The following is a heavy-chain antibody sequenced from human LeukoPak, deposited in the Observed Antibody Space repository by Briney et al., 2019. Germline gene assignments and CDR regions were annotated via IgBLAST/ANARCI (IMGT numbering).Heavy chain of an antibody. CDR2: IYYSGST. Sequence: SETLSLTCTVSGGSIRNYYWSWIRQPPGKGLEWIGFIYYSGSTNYSPSLKSRVTISVDTSKNQFSLKLSSVTAADTAVYYCARGATAYYFDYWGQGTLVTVSS. J-gene: IGHJ4*02. CDR3: ARGATAYYFDY. CDR1: GGSIRNYY. V-gene: IGHV4-59*01.